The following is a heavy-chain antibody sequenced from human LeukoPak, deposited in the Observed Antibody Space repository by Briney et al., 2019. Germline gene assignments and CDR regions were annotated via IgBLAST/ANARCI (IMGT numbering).Heavy chain of an antibody. D-gene: IGHD2-15*01. Sequence: ESLKISCKGSGYTFTNYWIGWVRQMPGKGLEWMGIIYSGGSDTRYSPSFQGQVTISVDKSISTAYLQWTSLKASDTAIYYCARHSLGYCSGGNCYPDYWGQGTLVTVSS. CDR2: IYSGGSDT. CDR1: GYTFTNYW. CDR3: ARHSLGYCSGGNCYPDY. V-gene: IGHV5-51*01. J-gene: IGHJ4*02.